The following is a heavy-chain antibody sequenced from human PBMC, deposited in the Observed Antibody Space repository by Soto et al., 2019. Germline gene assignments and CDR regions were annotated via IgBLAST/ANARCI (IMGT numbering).Heavy chain of an antibody. CDR2: ISGNSGKT. D-gene: IGHD2-8*01. Sequence: EVQLLESGGGLVQPGGSLRLSCTASGFTFSSYAMSWVRQAPGKELEWVSTISGNSGKTNYAESVKGRFSISRDNSKNTVHLQVDSLRAEDTAVYFCAKLGFVLMELYYFHQWGHGTLVTVSS. V-gene: IGHV3-23*01. CDR3: AKLGFVLMELYYFHQ. J-gene: IGHJ4*01. CDR1: GFTFSSYA.